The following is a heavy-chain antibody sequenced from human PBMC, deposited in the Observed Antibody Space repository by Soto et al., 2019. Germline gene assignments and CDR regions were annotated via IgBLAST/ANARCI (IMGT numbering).Heavy chain of an antibody. V-gene: IGHV4-61*08. CDR1: GGSISSGDYY. Sequence: SETLSLTCTVSGGSISSGDYYWSWIRQPPGKGLEWIGEIYYGGSINYNPSLKSRITISVDTSKNQFSLKLSSVTAADTAVYYCARGVVVPAATPFYLGYYYYYGMDVWGQGTTVTVSS. D-gene: IGHD2-2*01. J-gene: IGHJ6*02. CDR3: ARGVVVPAATPFYLGYYYYYGMDV. CDR2: IYYGGSI.